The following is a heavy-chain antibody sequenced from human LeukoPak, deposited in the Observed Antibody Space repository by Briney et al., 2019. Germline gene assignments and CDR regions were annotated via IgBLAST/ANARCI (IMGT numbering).Heavy chain of an antibody. CDR2: INTNTGNP. J-gene: IGHJ1*01. CDR3: ARDLTGIWSIWRREYFQH. D-gene: IGHD3-3*02. V-gene: IGHV7-4-1*02. CDR1: GYTFTSYA. Sequence: GASVKVSCKASGYTFTSYAMNWVRQAPGQGLEWMGWINTNTGNPTYAQGFTGRFVFSLDTSVSTAYLQISSLKAEDTAVYYCARDLTGIWSIWRREYFQHWGQGTLVTVSS.